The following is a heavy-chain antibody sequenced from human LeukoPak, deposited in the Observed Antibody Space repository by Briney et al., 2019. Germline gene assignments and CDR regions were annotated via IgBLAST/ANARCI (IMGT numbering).Heavy chain of an antibody. CDR1: GGSFSGYY. CDR3: ARGVDLGY. V-gene: IGHV4-34*01. CDR2: INHSGST. J-gene: IGHJ4*02. Sequence: SEILSLTCAVYGGSFSGYYWNWIRQPPGKGLEWIGEINHSGSTNYNPSLKSRVTISVDTSKNQFSLKLSSVTAADTAVYYCARGVDLGYWGQGTLVTVSS.